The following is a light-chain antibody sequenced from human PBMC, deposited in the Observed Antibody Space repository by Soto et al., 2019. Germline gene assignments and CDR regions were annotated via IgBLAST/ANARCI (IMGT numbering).Light chain of an antibody. CDR2: DVD. CDR3: RSYTTSDTLA. J-gene: IGLJ2*01. Sequence: QSALTQPASVSGSPGQPITISCTGSYSDVGGYNSVSWYQQHPGKAPKLMIYDVDNRPSGVSNRFSGSKSGNTASLTISGLQTEDEADYYCRSYTTSDTLAFGGGTKLTVL. CDR1: YSDVGGYNS. V-gene: IGLV2-14*03.